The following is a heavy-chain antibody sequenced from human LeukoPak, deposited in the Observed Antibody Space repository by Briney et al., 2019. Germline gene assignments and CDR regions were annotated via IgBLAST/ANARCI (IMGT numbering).Heavy chain of an antibody. CDR3: ARHAAGQQPLDY. J-gene: IGHJ4*02. CDR1: GGSISSGSYY. V-gene: IGHV4-61*02. D-gene: IGHD6-13*01. Sequence: SQTLSLTCTVSGGSISSGSYYWSWIRQPAGKGLEWIGRIYTSGSTNYNPSLKSRVTISVDTSKNQFSLKLSSVTAADTAVYYCARHAAGQQPLDYWGQGTLVTVSS. CDR2: IYTSGST.